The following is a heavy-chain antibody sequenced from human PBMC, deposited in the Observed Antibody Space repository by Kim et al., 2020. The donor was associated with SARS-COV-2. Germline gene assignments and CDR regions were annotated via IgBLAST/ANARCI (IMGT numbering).Heavy chain of an antibody. CDR1: GFTFSSYA. CDR2: IWYDGSNK. V-gene: IGHV3-33*01. D-gene: IGHD6-13*01. Sequence: GGSLRLSCAASGFTFSSYAMHWVRQAPGKGLEWVAVIWYDGSNKYYADSVKGRFTISRDNSKNTLYLQMNSLRAEDTAVYYCATSNGGIAAAGVFDYWGQGTLVTVSS. CDR3: ATSNGGIAAAGVFDY. J-gene: IGHJ4*02.